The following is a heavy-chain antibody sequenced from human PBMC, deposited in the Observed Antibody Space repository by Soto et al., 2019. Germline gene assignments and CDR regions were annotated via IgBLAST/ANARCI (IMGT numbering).Heavy chain of an antibody. V-gene: IGHV3-15*01. D-gene: IGHD5-18*01. CDR2: VKSKADGGTT. CDR1: EFTFGNAW. J-gene: IGHJ4*02. Sequence: GGSLRLSCAASEFTFGNAWMSWVRQAPGKGLEWVGRVKSKADGGTTDYVAPVKGRFAISRDDSKNTLFLQMNSLKTEDTAVYYCTTDLRYSYGFHYWGQGTLVTVS. CDR3: TTDLRYSYGFHY.